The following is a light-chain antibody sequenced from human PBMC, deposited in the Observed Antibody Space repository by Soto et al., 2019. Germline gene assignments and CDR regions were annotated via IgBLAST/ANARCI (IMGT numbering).Light chain of an antibody. V-gene: IGKV3-11*01. CDR1: QSVSSY. CDR2: GAS. CDR3: QQRTSWPPRYS. Sequence: EIVLTQSPDTLSLSPGERATLSCRASQSVSSYLAWYQQKPGQAPRLLIYGASNRATGIPARFSASGSGTDFTLTISSLEPDDSAVYYCQQRTSWPPRYSFGQGTKLEIK. J-gene: IGKJ2*01.